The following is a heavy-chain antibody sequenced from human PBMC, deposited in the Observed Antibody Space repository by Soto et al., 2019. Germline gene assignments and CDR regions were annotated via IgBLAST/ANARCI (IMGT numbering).Heavy chain of an antibody. D-gene: IGHD3-16*01. CDR3: ARLRFSYYYGMDV. CDR2: IYYSGST. V-gene: IGHV4-31*03. Sequence: QVQLQESGPGLVKPSQTLSLTCTVSGGSISSGGYYWSWIRQHPGKGLEWIGYIYYSGSTYYNPYIKSRVPIQVDPSKNQFPLKLSSVTAAVTAVYYCARLRFSYYYGMDVWGQGTTVTVSS. CDR1: GGSISSGGYY. J-gene: IGHJ6*02.